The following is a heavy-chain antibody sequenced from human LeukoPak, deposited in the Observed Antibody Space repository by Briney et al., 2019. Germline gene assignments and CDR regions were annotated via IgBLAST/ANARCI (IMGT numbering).Heavy chain of an antibody. CDR1: GYSFTSYW. D-gene: IGHD5-12*01. V-gene: IGHV5-51*01. Sequence: GESLKISCKGSGYSFTSYWIGWVRQMPGKGLEWMGIIYPGDSDTRYSPSFQGQVTISADKSISTAYLQWSSLKASDTAMYYCARHRGYSGYAYYMDVWGKGTTVTVSS. CDR2: IYPGDSDT. J-gene: IGHJ6*03. CDR3: ARHRGYSGYAYYMDV.